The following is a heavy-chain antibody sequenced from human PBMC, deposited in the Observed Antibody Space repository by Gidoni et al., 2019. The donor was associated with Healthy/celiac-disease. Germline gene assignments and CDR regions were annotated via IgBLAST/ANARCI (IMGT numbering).Heavy chain of an antibody. D-gene: IGHD4-17*01. CDR1: GGTDSSYA. Sequence: QVQLVQSGAGVQQPGSSVKVSCQASGGTDSSYAISWVRQAPGQGLEWMGGIIPIFGTANYAQKFQGRVTITADESTSTAYMELSSLRSEDTAVYYCARAAPGDYGGRTFDYWGQGTLVTVSS. V-gene: IGHV1-69*01. CDR3: ARAAPGDYGGRTFDY. CDR2: IIPIFGTA. J-gene: IGHJ4*02.